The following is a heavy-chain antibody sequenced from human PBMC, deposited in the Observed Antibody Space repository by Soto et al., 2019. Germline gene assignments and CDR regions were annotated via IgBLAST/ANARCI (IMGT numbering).Heavy chain of an antibody. CDR1: GAPFSGYY. CDR2: INHTGST. CDR3: ATYSYLLDTSGYHDV. V-gene: IGHV4-34*01. D-gene: IGHD3-22*01. Sequence: SETLSLTCAVYGAPFSGYYWTWIRQPPGKGLEWIGEINHTGSTKYNPSLKSRVTISLDRSQNQFSLRLHSMTAADTALYYCATYSYLLDTSGYHDVWGQGLQVTVSS. J-gene: IGHJ4*02.